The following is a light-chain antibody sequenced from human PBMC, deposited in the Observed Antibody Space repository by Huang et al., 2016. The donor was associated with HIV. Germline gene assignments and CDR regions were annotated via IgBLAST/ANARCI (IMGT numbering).Light chain of an antibody. V-gene: IGKV3-15*01. CDR1: QSVSTN. CDR3: QQYNNWHLT. CDR2: GST. Sequence: IVMTQTPATLPVSPGGRATLSCRASQSVSTNLAWYQQKPGQTPRLIIHGSTTRATGVPARFSGSGSGTDFTLTINSLQSEDFGIYYCQQYNNWHLTFGGGTKV. J-gene: IGKJ4*01.